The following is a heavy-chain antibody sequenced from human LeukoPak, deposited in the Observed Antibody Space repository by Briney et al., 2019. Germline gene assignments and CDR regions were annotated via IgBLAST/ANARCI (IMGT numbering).Heavy chain of an antibody. CDR2: FYSGGKT. CDR3: ARRDDHNGRDY. CDR1: GFTVSSSY. V-gene: IGHV3-53*01. J-gene: IGHJ4*02. Sequence: GGSLRLSCAASGFTVSSSYMSWVRQAPGKGLEWVSVFYSGGKTYYTDSVKGRFTISRDNTKNTVYLRMNSLRAKDTAMYYCARRDDHNGRDYWGQGTLVTVSS. D-gene: IGHD5-24*01.